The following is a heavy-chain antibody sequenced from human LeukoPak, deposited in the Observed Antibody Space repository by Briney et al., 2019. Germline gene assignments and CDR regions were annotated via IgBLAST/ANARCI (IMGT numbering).Heavy chain of an antibody. CDR3: ASHCSGGSCYSGWFDP. CDR1: GGTFSSSA. V-gene: IGHV1-69*13. Sequence: GASVKVSCKASGGTFSSSAISWVRQAPGQGLEWMGGIIPIFGTANYAQKFQGRVTITADESTSTAYMELSSLRSEDTAVYYCASHCSGGSCYSGWFDPWGQGTLVTVSS. CDR2: IIPIFGTA. J-gene: IGHJ5*02. D-gene: IGHD2-15*01.